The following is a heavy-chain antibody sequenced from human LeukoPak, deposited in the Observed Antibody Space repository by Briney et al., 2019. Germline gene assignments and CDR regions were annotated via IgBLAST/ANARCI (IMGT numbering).Heavy chain of an antibody. J-gene: IGHJ4*02. CDR3: ARLSGRGRGVVYAKRGNYFDY. Sequence: SETLSLTCAVYGGSFSGYYWSWIRQPPGKGLEWIGEINHSGSTNYNPSLKSRVTISVDTSKNQFSLKLSSVTAADTAVYYCARLSGRGRGVVYAKRGNYFDYWGQGTLVTVSS. D-gene: IGHD3-10*01. V-gene: IGHV4-34*01. CDR1: GGSFSGYY. CDR2: INHSGST.